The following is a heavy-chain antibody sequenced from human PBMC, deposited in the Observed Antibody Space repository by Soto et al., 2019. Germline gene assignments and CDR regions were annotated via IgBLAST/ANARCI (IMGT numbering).Heavy chain of an antibody. CDR1: GFTFSSYG. CDR3: EKAGGLLLDS. D-gene: IGHD2-15*01. V-gene: IGHV3-30*18. CDR2: ISYDGSNK. Sequence: QVQLVESGGGVVQPGRSLRLSCAASGFTFSSYGMHWVRQAPGKGLEWVAVISYDGSNKYYADSVKGRVTISRDNSKNTLYLQMNSLRTEETAVYYCEKAGGLLLDSWGQGTLVTVSS. J-gene: IGHJ4*02.